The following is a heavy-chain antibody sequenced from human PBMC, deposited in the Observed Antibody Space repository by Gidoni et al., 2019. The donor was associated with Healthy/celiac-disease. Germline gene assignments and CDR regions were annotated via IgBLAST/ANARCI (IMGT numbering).Heavy chain of an antibody. Sequence: QLQLQESGPGLVKPSETLSLTCTVSGGSISSSSYYWGWLRQPPGKGLEWIGSIYYSGSTYYNPSLKSRVTISVDTSKNQFSLKLSSVTAADTAVYYCARRSAMVQGVLDYWGQGTLVTVSS. CDR3: ARRSAMVQGVLDY. CDR1: GGSISSSSYY. J-gene: IGHJ4*02. CDR2: IYYSGST. D-gene: IGHD3-10*01. V-gene: IGHV4-39*01.